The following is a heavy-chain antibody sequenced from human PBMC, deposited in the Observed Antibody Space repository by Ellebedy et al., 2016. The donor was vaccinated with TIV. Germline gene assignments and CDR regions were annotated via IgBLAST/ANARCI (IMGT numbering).Heavy chain of an antibody. V-gene: IGHV3-7*01. CDR1: GFSFRSYW. D-gene: IGHD4-17*01. CDR2: INQDGREK. J-gene: IGHJ3*02. CDR3: ASDGSYGDYRSPTHAFVM. Sequence: GESLKISCAASGFSFRSYWMAWVRQAPGKGLEWVANINQDGREKYYVESVKGRFAISRDNAQTSLYLQMNSLGADDTAMYYCASDGSYGDYRSPTHAFVMWGQGTMVSVSS.